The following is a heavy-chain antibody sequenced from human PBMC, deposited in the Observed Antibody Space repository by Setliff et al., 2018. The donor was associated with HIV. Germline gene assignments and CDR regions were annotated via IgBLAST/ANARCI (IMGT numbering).Heavy chain of an antibody. Sequence: ASVKVSCKISGYTLAELSIHWVRQAPGKGLEWMGGFYPKDGETIYAQKLQGRVTMTEDTSTDIAYMDLSSLRSEDTAGYYCATLSSSWTGYFDSWGQGTRVTVSS. CDR3: ATLSSSWTGYFDS. D-gene: IGHD6-13*01. J-gene: IGHJ4*02. V-gene: IGHV1-24*01. CDR2: FYPKDGET. CDR1: GYTLAELS.